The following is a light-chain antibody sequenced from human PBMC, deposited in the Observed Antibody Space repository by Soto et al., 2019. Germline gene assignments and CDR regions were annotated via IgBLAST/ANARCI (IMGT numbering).Light chain of an antibody. J-gene: IGLJ2*01. V-gene: IGLV2-14*03. CDR3: SSFTSSYFLV. CDR2: DVT. Sequence: QLVLTQPASVSGSPGQSITISCTGTGSDVGGYDYVSWYQQHPGRAPKRIIYDVTNRPSGVSNRFSGSKSGNTASLTISGLQAEDEADYYCSSFTSSYFLVFGGGTKVTVL. CDR1: GSDVGGYDY.